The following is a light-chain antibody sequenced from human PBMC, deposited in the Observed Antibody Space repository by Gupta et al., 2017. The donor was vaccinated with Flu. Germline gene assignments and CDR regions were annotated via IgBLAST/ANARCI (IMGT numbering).Light chain of an antibody. J-gene: IGLJ3*02. CDR1: SSKSGQNY. CDR3: AVWDDSVNGRL. V-gene: IGLV1-47*01. CDR2: RNV. Sequence: VTISFSGGSSKSGQNYVYWYQQVPGMAPKLLIYRNVERPSGVPARFSGSKSGTSASLAISGLRFEDEAEYFCAVWDDSVNGRLFGGGTKLTVL.